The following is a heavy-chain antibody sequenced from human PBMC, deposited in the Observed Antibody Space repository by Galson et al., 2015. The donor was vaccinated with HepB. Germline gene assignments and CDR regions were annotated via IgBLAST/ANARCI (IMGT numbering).Heavy chain of an antibody. V-gene: IGHV1-2*06. D-gene: IGHD3-16*02. Sequence: SVKVSCKASGYTFTGYYMHWVRQAPGQGLEWMGRINPNSGGTNYAQKFQGRVTMTRDTSISAAYMELSRLRSDDTAVYYCARDLRGTYDYIWGSYRWGCAFDIWGQGTMVTVSS. J-gene: IGHJ3*02. CDR1: GYTFTGYY. CDR3: ARDLRGTYDYIWGSYRWGCAFDI. CDR2: INPNSGGT.